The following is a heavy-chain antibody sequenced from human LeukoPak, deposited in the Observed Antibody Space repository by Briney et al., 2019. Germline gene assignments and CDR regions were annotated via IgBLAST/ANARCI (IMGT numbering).Heavy chain of an antibody. D-gene: IGHD3-9*01. CDR2: MNPNSGNT. CDR3: ARGFDILTGYYTSHYYYMDV. CDR1: GYTFTSYD. V-gene: IGHV1-8*01. Sequence: ASVKVSCKASGYTFTSYDINWVRQATGQGLEWTGWMNPNSGNTGYAQKFQGRVTMTRNTSISTAYMELSSLRSEDTAVYYCARGFDILTGYYTSHYYYMDVWGKGTTVTISS. J-gene: IGHJ6*03.